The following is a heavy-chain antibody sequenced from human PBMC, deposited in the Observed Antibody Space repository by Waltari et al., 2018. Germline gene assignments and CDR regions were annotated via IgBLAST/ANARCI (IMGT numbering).Heavy chain of an antibody. CDR3: AREQLVDAFDI. CDR2: IGSDGTT. Sequence: EVQLVESGGGLIQPGGSLRLSCAASGLTVSSIYLSWVRQAPGKHLEWVSVIGSDGTTYYADSVKGRFTISRDNSKNTLYLQMNSLRAEDTAVYYCAREQLVDAFDIWGQGTMVTVSS. J-gene: IGHJ3*02. D-gene: IGHD6-6*01. CDR1: GLTVSSIY. V-gene: IGHV3-53*01.